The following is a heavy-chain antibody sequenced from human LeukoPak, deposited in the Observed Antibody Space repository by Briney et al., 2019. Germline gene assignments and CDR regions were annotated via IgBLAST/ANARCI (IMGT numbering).Heavy chain of an antibody. CDR3: AREGYSGWYPGGVFDY. D-gene: IGHD6-19*01. Sequence: GSSVKVSCKASGGTFSSYAISWVRQAPGQGLEWMRGIIPIFGTANYAQKFQGRVTITADESTSTAYMELSSLRSEDTAVYYCAREGYSGWYPGGVFDYWGQGTLDTVSS. J-gene: IGHJ4*02. CDR2: IIPIFGTA. CDR1: GGTFSSYA. V-gene: IGHV1-69*01.